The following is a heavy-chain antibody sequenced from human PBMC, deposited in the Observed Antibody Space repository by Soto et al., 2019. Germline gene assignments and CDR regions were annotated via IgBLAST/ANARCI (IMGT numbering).Heavy chain of an antibody. J-gene: IGHJ4*02. CDR3: ARDLASVRGS. Sequence: QVQMVQSGAEVKKPGSSARVSCKVSGGTFSRHSISWVRQAPGQGLEWMGGIIPIFDATQYAQKFQGRLTITAEESATPFYMDLSGLRPEDTSIYYCARDLASVRGSWGQGTLVTVS. CDR2: IIPIFDAT. V-gene: IGHV1-69*01. D-gene: IGHD3-16*01. CDR1: GGTFSRHS.